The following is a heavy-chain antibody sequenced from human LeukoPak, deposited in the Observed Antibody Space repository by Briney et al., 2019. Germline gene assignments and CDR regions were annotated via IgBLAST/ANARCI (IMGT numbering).Heavy chain of an antibody. J-gene: IGHJ5*02. CDR1: GYTFITYY. CDR2: INPSGGST. Sequence: GASVKLSCTASGYTFITYYVHWVRQAPGQGLEWMGTINPSGGSTSYAQKFQGRVIMTRDKSTSTVNMELSGLRSEDTAVYYCARDSSGWYHWFDPWGQGTLVTVSS. D-gene: IGHD6-19*01. V-gene: IGHV1-46*01. CDR3: ARDSSGWYHWFDP.